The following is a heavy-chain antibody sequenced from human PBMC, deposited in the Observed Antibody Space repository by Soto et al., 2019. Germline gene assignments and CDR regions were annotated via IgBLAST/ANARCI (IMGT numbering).Heavy chain of an antibody. CDR1: GFGFDSFA. V-gene: IGHV3-23*01. D-gene: IGHD3-10*01. CDR2: IGGSGGAT. J-gene: IGHJ4*02. Sequence: EVELLESGGGLVQPGGSLRLSCVGSGFGFDSFAMSWVRQAPGKGLEWDSGIGGSGGATVYADSVKGRFTISRDNSRNTLYLQMNFLRGGDTAVYYCAKALWFGESSHYFDYWGQGTLVTVSS. CDR3: AKALWFGESSHYFDY.